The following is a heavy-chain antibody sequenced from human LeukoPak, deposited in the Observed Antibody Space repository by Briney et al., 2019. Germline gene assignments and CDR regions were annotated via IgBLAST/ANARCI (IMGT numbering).Heavy chain of an antibody. CDR3: ARLETVRGPEN. V-gene: IGHV4-30-2*01. CDR2: IYHSGST. CDR1: GGSISSGGYY. D-gene: IGHD3-10*01. Sequence: SETLSLTCTLSGGSISSGGYYWSWIRQPPGKGLEWIGYIYHSGSTYYNPSLKSRVTISVDRSKNQFSLKLSSVTAADTAVYYCARLETVRGPENWGQGTLVTVSS. J-gene: IGHJ4*02.